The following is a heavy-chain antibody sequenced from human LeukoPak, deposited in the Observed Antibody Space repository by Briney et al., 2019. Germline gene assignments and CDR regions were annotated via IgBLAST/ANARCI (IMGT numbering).Heavy chain of an antibody. CDR3: AYSSTSWAGFDY. CDR1: GGTFSSYA. Sequence: GASVKVSCKASGGTFSSYAISWVRQAPGQGLEWMGRIIPILGIANYAQKFQGRVTITADKSTSTAYMELSSLRSEDTAVYYCAYSSTSWAGFDYWGQGTLATVSS. CDR2: IIPILGIA. J-gene: IGHJ4*02. D-gene: IGHD2-2*01. V-gene: IGHV1-69*04.